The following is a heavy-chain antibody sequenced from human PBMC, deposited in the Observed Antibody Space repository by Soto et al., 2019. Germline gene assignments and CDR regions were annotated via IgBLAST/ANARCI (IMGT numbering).Heavy chain of an antibody. V-gene: IGHV3-74*01. D-gene: IGHD2-15*01. CDR1: GFTFSSYW. CDR3: ARRGSGVTRGLHY. J-gene: IGHJ4*02. CDR2: INTDGSST. Sequence: EVQLVESGGGLVQPGGSLRLSCAASGFTFSSYWMQWVRQAPGKGLVWISRINTDGSSTSYVDSVQGRFTISRDNGKNTLFLQMNRLRGEDTAVYYCARRGSGVTRGLHYWGQGTLVTVSS.